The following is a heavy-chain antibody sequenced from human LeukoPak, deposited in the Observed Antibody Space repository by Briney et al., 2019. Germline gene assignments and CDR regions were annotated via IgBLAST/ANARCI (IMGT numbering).Heavy chain of an antibody. CDR1: GFTFSSYA. CDR2: ISGSGGST. J-gene: IGHJ4*02. CDR3: AKDPPRYDFWSGYYVDY. V-gene: IGHV3-23*01. Sequence: GGSLRLSCAASGFTFSSYAMSWVRQAPGKGLEWVPAISGSGGSTYYADSVKGRFTISRDNSKNTLYLQMNSLRAEDTAVYYCAKDPPRYDFWSGYYVDYWGQGTLVTVSS. D-gene: IGHD3-3*01.